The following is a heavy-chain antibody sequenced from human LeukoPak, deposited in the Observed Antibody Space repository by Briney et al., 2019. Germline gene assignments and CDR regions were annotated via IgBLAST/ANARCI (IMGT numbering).Heavy chain of an antibody. CDR2: IWYGGSNK. Sequence: GGSLRLSCAASGFTFSSYGMHWVRQAPGKGLEWVAVIWYGGSNKYYADSVKGRFTISRDNSKNTLYLQMNSLRAKDTAVYYCARLYRTFDYWGQGTLVTVSS. CDR1: GFTFSSYG. CDR3: ARLYRTFDY. V-gene: IGHV3-33*01. J-gene: IGHJ4*02. D-gene: IGHD4-11*01.